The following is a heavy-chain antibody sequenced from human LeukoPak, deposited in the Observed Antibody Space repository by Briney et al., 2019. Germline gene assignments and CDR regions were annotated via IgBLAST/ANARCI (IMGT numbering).Heavy chain of an antibody. V-gene: IGHV1-46*01. J-gene: IGHJ5*02. Sequence: ASVKVSCKASGHTFRNYYVYWVRQAPGHGLDWMGILNPSADITAYAQKFQGRVTMTRDTSMSTMYMELSSLRSEDTAVYYCARGGLQWELLGNWFDPWGQGTLVTVSS. D-gene: IGHD3-3*01. CDR1: GHTFRNYY. CDR3: ARGGLQWELLGNWFDP. CDR2: LNPSADIT.